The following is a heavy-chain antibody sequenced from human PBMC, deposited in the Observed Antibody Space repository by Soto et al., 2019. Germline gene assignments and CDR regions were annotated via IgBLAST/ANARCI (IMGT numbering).Heavy chain of an antibody. CDR3: ARIYYYDSSGYPSREDYYGMDF. CDR1: GGTFSSYA. D-gene: IGHD3-22*01. J-gene: IGHJ6*02. CDR2: IIPIFGTA. Sequence: GASVKVSCKASGGTFSSYAISWVRQAPGQGLEWMGGIIPIFGTANYAQKFQGRVTITADESTSTAYMELSSLRSEDTAVYYCARIYYYDSSGYPSREDYYGMDFWGQGTTVTVSS. V-gene: IGHV1-69*13.